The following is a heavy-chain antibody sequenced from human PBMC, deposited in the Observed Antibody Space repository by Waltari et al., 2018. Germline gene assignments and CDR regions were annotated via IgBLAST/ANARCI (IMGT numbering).Heavy chain of an antibody. CDR1: GFTVSSSY. J-gene: IGHJ4*02. V-gene: IGHV3-53*04. D-gene: IGHD2-21*02. CDR2: IYSGGST. Sequence: EVQLVESGGGLVQPGGSLRLSCAASGFTVSSSYVGGGRRAPGKGLEWVSVIYSGGSTYYADSVKGRFTISRHNSKNTLYLQMNSLRAEDTAVYYCAREGYGGNSYWGQGTLVTVSS. CDR3: AREGYGGNSY.